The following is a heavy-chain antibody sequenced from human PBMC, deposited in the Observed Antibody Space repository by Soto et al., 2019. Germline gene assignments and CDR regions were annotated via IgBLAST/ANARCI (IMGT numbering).Heavy chain of an antibody. Sequence: ASVKVSCKVSGYTLTELSMHWVRQAPGKGLEWMGGFDPEDGETIYAQKFQGRVTMTEDTSTDTAYMELSSLRSEDTAVYYCATGGYCSGGSCYFDYWGQGTLVTVSS. CDR2: FDPEDGET. V-gene: IGHV1-24*01. CDR3: ATGGYCSGGSCYFDY. CDR1: GYTLTELS. D-gene: IGHD2-15*01. J-gene: IGHJ4*02.